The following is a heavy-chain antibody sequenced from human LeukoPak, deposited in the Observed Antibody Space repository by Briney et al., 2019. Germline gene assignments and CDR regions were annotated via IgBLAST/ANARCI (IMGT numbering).Heavy chain of an antibody. CDR3: ATPAAGPGAEYSLY. J-gene: IGHJ1*01. Sequence: GGSLRLSCAASGFTFRSHSMTWVRHAPGKGLKWISYISGGGVTTHYADSVKGRFTTSRDNAKNSLDLQMNSLKVEDTAVYYCATPAAGPGAEYSLYWGQGTLVIVSS. D-gene: IGHD6-13*01. CDR2: ISGGGVTT. CDR1: GFTFRSHS. V-gene: IGHV3-48*04.